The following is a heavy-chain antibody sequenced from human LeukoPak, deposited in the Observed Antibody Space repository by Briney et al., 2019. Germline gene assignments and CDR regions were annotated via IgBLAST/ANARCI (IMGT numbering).Heavy chain of an antibody. Sequence: ASVKVSCKXSGGTFSSYAISWVRQAPGQGLEWMGGIIPIFGTANYAQKFQGRVTITADESTSTAYMELSSLRSEDTAVYYCARVQIRRITISNWFDPWGQGTLVTVSP. CDR1: GGTFSSYA. J-gene: IGHJ5*02. V-gene: IGHV1-69*13. CDR3: ARVQIRRITISNWFDP. D-gene: IGHD3-3*01. CDR2: IIPIFGTA.